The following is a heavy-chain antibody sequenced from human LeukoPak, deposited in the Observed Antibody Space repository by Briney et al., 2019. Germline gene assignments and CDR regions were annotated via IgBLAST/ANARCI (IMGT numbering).Heavy chain of an antibody. Sequence: GRSLRPSCAPSGFTFSIYWMHWVRQAPGKGMVWVSHIDSDGSNTSYADSVKGRLCISRDEAKHKLYLQMNSLRVEDTAVYYCARDRDCSGGSCYSGLPHPVENWFDSWGQGTLVSVSS. D-gene: IGHD2-15*01. CDR3: ARDRDCSGGSCYSGLPHPVENWFDS. V-gene: IGHV3-74*01. CDR1: GFTFSIYW. CDR2: IDSDGSNT. J-gene: IGHJ5*01.